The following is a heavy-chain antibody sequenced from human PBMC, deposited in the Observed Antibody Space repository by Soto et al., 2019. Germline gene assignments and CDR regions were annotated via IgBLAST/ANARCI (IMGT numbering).Heavy chain of an antibody. CDR1: GYSLSSYG. CDR2: INTYNGNR. J-gene: IGHJ4*02. CDR3: ARDRLRGYDSSGFYS. Sequence: QVQLVQSGAELRKPGASVKVSCKASGYSLSSYGINWVRQAPGQGLEWMGWINTYNGNRNYAQKFEDRVTMTTATSTSTVYMELRSLKSDDTAIYYCARDRLRGYDSSGFYSWGQGTRVTVSS. D-gene: IGHD3-22*01. V-gene: IGHV1-18*01.